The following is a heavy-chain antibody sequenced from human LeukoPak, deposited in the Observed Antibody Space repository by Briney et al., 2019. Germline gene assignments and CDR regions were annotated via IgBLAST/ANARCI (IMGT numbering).Heavy chain of an antibody. CDR2: IYTRANA. V-gene: IGHV4-4*07. J-gene: IGHJ3*02. CDR3: ARALTGAFRIGAFDI. D-gene: IGHD7-27*01. CDR1: GASINEYY. Sequence: SETLSLTCAVSGASINEYYWSWIRQPAGKGLEWIGRIYTRANADYAPSLKSRVTMSADPSKNQLSLKLTSVTAADTAVYYCARALTGAFRIGAFDIWGQGTLVTVSS.